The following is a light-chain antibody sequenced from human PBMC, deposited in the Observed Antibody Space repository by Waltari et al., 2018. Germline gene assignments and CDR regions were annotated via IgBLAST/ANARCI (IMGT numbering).Light chain of an antibody. V-gene: IGLV2-14*01. CDR2: EVS. CDR1: DSELGAYDF. Sequence: QSALTHHASVSCSPGQSITIPCSVTDSELGAYDFVSWYQQHPGKPPLLIIYEVSTRPSGISNRFSASKSGNTASLTISGLQAEDEADYYCSSYTTSSAPGVFGTGTRVTVL. J-gene: IGLJ1*01. CDR3: SSYTTSSAPGV.